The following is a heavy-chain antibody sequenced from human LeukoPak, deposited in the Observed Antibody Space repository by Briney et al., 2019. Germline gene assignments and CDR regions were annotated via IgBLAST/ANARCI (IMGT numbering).Heavy chain of an antibody. CDR1: GYSISSGYY. CDR3: ARVPQYSYDSSGHLNWYFDL. J-gene: IGHJ2*01. V-gene: IGHV3-11*01. CDR2: ISSSGSTI. D-gene: IGHD3-22*01. Sequence: LSLTCAVSGYSISSGYYWGWIRQPPGKGLEWVSYISSSGSTIYYADSVKGRFTISRDNAKNSLYLQMNSLRAEDTALYYCARVPQYSYDSSGHLNWYFDLWGRGTLVTASS.